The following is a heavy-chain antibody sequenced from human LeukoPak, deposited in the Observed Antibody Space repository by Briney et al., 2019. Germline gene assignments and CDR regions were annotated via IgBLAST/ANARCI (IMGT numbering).Heavy chain of an antibody. J-gene: IGHJ4*02. CDR1: GFTFSSYW. V-gene: IGHV3-30-3*01. CDR3: ARSDSSTWHLFDY. D-gene: IGHD6-13*01. Sequence: GGSLRLSCAASGFTFSSYWMHWVRQTPGKGLEWVALTSYDGSDDHYTDSVKGRFTISRDNSMDTLYLQMNSLRSEDTAVYYCARSDSSTWHLFDYWGQGTLVTVSS. CDR2: TSYDGSDD.